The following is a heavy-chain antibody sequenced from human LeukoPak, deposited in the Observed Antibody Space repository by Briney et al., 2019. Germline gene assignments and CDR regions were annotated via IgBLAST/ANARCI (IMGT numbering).Heavy chain of an antibody. Sequence: ASVKVSCKASGYTFTSYDINWVRQAPGQGLEWMGWISAYNGNTNYAQKFQGKVTMTRDTSISTAYMELSSLRSDDTAVYYCARADWNYANYWGQGTLVTVSS. CDR3: ARADWNYANY. CDR2: ISAYNGNT. D-gene: IGHD1-7*01. CDR1: GYTFTSYD. V-gene: IGHV1-2*02. J-gene: IGHJ4*02.